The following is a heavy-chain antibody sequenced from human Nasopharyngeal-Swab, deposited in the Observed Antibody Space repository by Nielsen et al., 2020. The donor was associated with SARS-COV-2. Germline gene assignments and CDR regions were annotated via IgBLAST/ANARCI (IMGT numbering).Heavy chain of an antibody. Sequence: SETLSLTCTVSGGSISSGDYYWSWIRQPPGKGLEWIGYIYYSGSTYYNPSLKSRVTISVDTSKNQFSLKLSSVTAADTAVYYCARGRAVSVVPVAHFDHWGQGTLVTVSS. CDR1: GGSISSGDYY. V-gene: IGHV4-30-4*08. J-gene: IGHJ4*02. D-gene: IGHD2-2*01. CDR2: IYYSGST. CDR3: ARGRAVSVVPVAHFDH.